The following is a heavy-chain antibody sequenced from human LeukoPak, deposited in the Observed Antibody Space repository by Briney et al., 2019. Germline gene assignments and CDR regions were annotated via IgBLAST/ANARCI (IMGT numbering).Heavy chain of an antibody. CDR1: GWSFSGYY. CDR3: ASARPAGQLVPYYFDY. V-gene: IGHV4-34*01. J-gene: IGHJ4*02. CDR2: INHSGST. Sequence: TETLSETCAVYGWSFSGYYWSWIRQPPGKGLEWIAEINHSGSTNYNPYLKSQVTISVDTSKNQFSLKLSSVTAADTAVYYCASARPAGQLVPYYFDYWGQGTLVTVSS. D-gene: IGHD6-13*01.